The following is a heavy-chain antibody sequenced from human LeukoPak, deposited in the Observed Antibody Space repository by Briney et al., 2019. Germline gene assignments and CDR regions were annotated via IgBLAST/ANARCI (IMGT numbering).Heavy chain of an antibody. D-gene: IGHD3-22*01. CDR2: INHSGST. CDR1: GGSFSGYY. J-gene: IGHJ3*02. CDR3: ARAWDDYYDSSGYYYRDAFDI. V-gene: IGHV4-34*01. Sequence: SETLSLTCAVYGGSFSGYYWSWIRQPPGKGLEWMGEINHSGSTYYNPSLKSRVTISVDTSKNQFSLKLSSVTAADTAVYYCARAWDDYYDSSGYYYRDAFDIWGQGTMVTVSS.